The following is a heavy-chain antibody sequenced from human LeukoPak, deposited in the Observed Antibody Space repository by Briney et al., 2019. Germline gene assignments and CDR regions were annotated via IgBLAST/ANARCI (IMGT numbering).Heavy chain of an antibody. V-gene: IGHV3-23*01. D-gene: IGHD1-14*01. CDR2: ISGSSGDK. Sequence: PGGSLRLSCAASGFTFNIFALAWVRHAPGQGLEWVSSISGSSGDKLYADSVKGRFTISRDNSKNTLYLQMNSLRVEDTAVYYCAKFKLPPTIREGFDHWGQGTLVTVSS. CDR3: AKFKLPPTIREGFDH. CDR1: GFTFNIFA. J-gene: IGHJ5*02.